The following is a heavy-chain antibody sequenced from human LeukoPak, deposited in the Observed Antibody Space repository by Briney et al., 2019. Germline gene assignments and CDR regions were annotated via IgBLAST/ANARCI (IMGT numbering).Heavy chain of an antibody. V-gene: IGHV1-69*06. D-gene: IGHD6-13*01. CDR3: ARVVGLTGYSSSWYSGYCYYMDV. Sequence: SVKVSCKASGGTFSSYAISWVRQAPGQGLEWMGGIIPIFGTTNYAQKFQDRVTITADKSTSTAYMELSSLRSEDTAVYYCARVVGLTGYSSSWYSGYCYYMDVWGKGTTVTVSS. CDR2: IIPIFGTT. J-gene: IGHJ6*03. CDR1: GGTFSSYA.